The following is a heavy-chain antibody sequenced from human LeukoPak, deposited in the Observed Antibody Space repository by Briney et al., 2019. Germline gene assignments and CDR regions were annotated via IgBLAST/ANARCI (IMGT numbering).Heavy chain of an antibody. D-gene: IGHD2-2*01. CDR3: ARDQYQDCSSTSCYRGWFDA. Sequence: ASVKVSCKASGGSFSSYAISCVRQAPGQGLEWMGGIIPIFGTAYYAQKFQGRVTITTGESTSTAYMELSSLRSEDTAVYYCARDQYQDCSSTSCYRGWFDAWGQGTLVTVSS. CDR2: IIPIFGTA. V-gene: IGHV1-69*05. CDR1: GGSFSSYA. J-gene: IGHJ5*02.